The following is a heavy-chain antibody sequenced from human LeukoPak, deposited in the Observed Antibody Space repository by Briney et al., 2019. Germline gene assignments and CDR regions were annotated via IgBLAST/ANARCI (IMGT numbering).Heavy chain of an antibody. CDR2: SIPSLDIP. V-gene: IGHV1-69*04. Sequence: GSWVKVSCKASGDTFSRYAIGWARHAPGQGLEWIGRSIPSLDIPNYPQKFHGRVTITAEKSTSTAYMEVRSLGSEETAVYYCARSVGGATTPRFDYWGQRTLVTVSS. CDR1: GDTFSRYA. CDR3: ARSVGGATTPRFDY. J-gene: IGHJ4*02. D-gene: IGHD1-26*01.